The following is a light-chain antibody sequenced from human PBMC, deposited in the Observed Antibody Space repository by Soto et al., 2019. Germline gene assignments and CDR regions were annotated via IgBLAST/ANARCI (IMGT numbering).Light chain of an antibody. V-gene: IGLV2-14*03. Sequence: QSALTQPASVSGSPGQSITISCIGTSSDVGGYNYVSWYQHHPGKAPKVMIYDVSNRPLGVSNRFSGSKSGNTASLTISGLQAEDEADYYCSSYTISSTLVFGGGTKLTVL. CDR1: SSDVGGYNY. CDR2: DVS. CDR3: SSYTISSTLV. J-gene: IGLJ2*01.